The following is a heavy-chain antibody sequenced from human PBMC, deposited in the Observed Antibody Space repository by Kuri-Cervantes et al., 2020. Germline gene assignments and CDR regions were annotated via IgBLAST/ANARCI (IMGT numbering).Heavy chain of an antibody. D-gene: IGHD3-22*01. CDR2: INHSGST. J-gene: IGHJ4*02. CDR1: GESLSVYY. CDR3: ARHRGYYYDTSGYYPYYFDY. V-gene: IGHV4-34*01. Sequence: SETLSLTCAVSGESLSVYYWSWIRQPPGKGLEWIGEINHSGSTNYNPSLKSRVTISVDTSKNHFSLKLSSVTAADTAVYYCARHRGYYYDTSGYYPYYFDYWGQGTLVTVSS.